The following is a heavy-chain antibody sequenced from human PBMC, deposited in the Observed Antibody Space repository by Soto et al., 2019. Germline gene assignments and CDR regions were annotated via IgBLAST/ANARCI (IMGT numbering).Heavy chain of an antibody. V-gene: IGHV1-69*13. D-gene: IGHD1-26*01. Sequence: SVTFSCRASGGTFSSYAISWVRQALGQGLEWMGGSIPIFGTATYGQKFQGRVTITADESTSTAYMELSSLRSEDTAVYYCARDPPRVGARGFDPWGQGTLVTVSS. CDR1: GGTFSSYA. CDR2: SIPIFGTA. CDR3: ARDPPRVGARGFDP. J-gene: IGHJ5*02.